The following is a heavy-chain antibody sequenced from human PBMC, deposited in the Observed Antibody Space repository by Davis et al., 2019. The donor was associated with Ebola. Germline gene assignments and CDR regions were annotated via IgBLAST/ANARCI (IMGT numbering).Heavy chain of an antibody. CDR1: GFTFSSYA. CDR3: ARAIAAAGTPPSTY. J-gene: IGHJ4*02. D-gene: IGHD6-13*01. Sequence: GGSLRLSCAASGFTFSSYAMHWVRQAPGKGLEWVAVISYDGSNKYYADSVKGRFTISRDNSKNTLYLQMNSLRAEDTAAYYCARAIAAAGTPPSTYWGQGTLVTVSS. CDR2: ISYDGSNK. V-gene: IGHV3-30-3*01.